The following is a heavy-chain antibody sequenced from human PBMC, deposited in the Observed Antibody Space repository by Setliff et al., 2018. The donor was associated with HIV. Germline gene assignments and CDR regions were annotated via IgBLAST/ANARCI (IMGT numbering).Heavy chain of an antibody. CDR2: INHSGST. V-gene: IGHV4-34*01. Sequence: LSLTCAVYGGSFSGYYWSWIRQPPGKGLEWTGEINHSGSTNYNPSLKSRVTISVDTSKNQFSLRLSSVTAADTAVYYCARGRDYYGSGSYFNGRANSYYFMDVWGKGTTVTVSS. J-gene: IGHJ6*03. D-gene: IGHD3-10*01. CDR1: GGSFSGYY. CDR3: ARGRDYYGSGSYFNGRANSYYFMDV.